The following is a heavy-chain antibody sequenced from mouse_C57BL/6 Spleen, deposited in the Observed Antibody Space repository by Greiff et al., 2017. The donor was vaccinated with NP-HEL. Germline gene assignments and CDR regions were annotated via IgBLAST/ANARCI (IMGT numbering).Heavy chain of an antibody. D-gene: IGHD2-2*01. V-gene: IGHV1-81*01. Sequence: QVQLQQSGAELARPGASVKLSCKASGYTFTSYGISWVKQRTGQGLEWIGEIYPRSGNTYYNEKFKGKATLTADKSSSTAYMELRSLTSWDSAVYFCARSTMVTTRLFAYWGKGTLVTVSA. J-gene: IGHJ3*01. CDR2: IYPRSGNT. CDR3: ARSTMVTTRLFAY. CDR1: GYTFTSYG.